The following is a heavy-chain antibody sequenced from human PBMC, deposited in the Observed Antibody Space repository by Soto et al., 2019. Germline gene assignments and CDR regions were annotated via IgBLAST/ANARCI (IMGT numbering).Heavy chain of an antibody. V-gene: IGHV4-59*01. CDR1: GGSISSYY. CDR3: ARRYGGNFDY. Sequence: SETLSLTCTVSGGSISSYYWSWVRQPPGKGLEWIGYIYYNGYTNSNPSLKSRVTISVDPSEKQFSLKLASVTAADTAVYYCARRYGGNFDYWGQGTLVTVSS. CDR2: IYYNGYT. J-gene: IGHJ4*02. D-gene: IGHD1-26*01.